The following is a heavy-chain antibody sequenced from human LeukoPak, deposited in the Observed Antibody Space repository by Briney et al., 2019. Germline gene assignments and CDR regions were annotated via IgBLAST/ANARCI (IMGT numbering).Heavy chain of an antibody. D-gene: IGHD3-16*01. Sequence: ASVKVSCKVSGYTLTQLSMHWVRQAPGKGLEWMGGFDPEDGETIYAQKFQGRVTMTEDTSTDTAYMEPSSLRSEDTAVYYCATGRGGDWYFDLWGRGTLVTVSS. V-gene: IGHV1-24*01. J-gene: IGHJ2*01. CDR2: FDPEDGET. CDR3: ATGRGGDWYFDL. CDR1: GYTLTQLS.